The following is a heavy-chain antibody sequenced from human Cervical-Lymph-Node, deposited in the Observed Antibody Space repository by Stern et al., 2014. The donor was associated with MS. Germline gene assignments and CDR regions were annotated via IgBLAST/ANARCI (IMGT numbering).Heavy chain of an antibody. Sequence: ESGPTLVRPTQTLSLTCTFSGFSLTLTGEAVAWIRQPPGKALEWLALIYGDAYKVYSPSLKNRIALTKDTSKHQVVFTLTNMDPMDTATYYCARRGSPNHGGYFFDSWGQGILVTVSS. D-gene: IGHD2/OR15-2a*01. J-gene: IGHJ4*02. CDR2: IYGDAYK. CDR3: ARRGSPNHGGYFFDS. CDR1: GFSLTLTGEA. V-gene: IGHV2-5*02.